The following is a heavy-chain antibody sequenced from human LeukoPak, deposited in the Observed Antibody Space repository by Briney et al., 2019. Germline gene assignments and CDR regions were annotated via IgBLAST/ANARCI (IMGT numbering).Heavy chain of an antibody. CDR3: AKGQHYYDSSGYFDY. CDR1: GFTFSSYA. V-gene: IGHV3-23*01. J-gene: IGHJ4*02. CDR2: ISGSGGST. Sequence: GGSLRLSCAASGFTFSSYAMGWVRQAPGKGLEWVSTISGSGGSTYYADSVKGRFTISRDNSKNTLYLQMNSLRAEDTAVYYCAKGQHYYDSSGYFDYWGQGTLVTVSS. D-gene: IGHD3-22*01.